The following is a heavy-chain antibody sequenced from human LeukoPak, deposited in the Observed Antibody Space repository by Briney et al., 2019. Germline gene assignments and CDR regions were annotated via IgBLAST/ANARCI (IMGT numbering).Heavy chain of an antibody. Sequence: PGGSLRLSCAASGFTFSAYWMHWVRQAPEKGLVWVSRINSDGSTTDYADSVKGRFTISRDNAKNTLYLQMNSLKAEDTAVYYCVRDGRNWGWGQGTLVTVSS. CDR2: INSDGSTT. J-gene: IGHJ4*02. CDR3: VRDGRNWG. V-gene: IGHV3-74*01. CDR1: GFTFSAYW. D-gene: IGHD7-27*01.